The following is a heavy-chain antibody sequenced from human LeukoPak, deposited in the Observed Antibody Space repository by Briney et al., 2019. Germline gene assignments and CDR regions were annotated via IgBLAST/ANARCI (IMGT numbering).Heavy chain of an antibody. D-gene: IGHD3-10*01. Sequence: PSETLSLTCTVSGGSISSYYWSWIRQPPGKGLEWIGYIYYSGSTNYNPSLKSRVTISVDTSKNQFSLKLSSVTAADTAVYYCARVLWFGGGYDYWGQGTLVTVSS. J-gene: IGHJ4*02. CDR2: IYYSGST. CDR1: GGSISSYY. V-gene: IGHV4-59*01. CDR3: ARVLWFGGGYDY.